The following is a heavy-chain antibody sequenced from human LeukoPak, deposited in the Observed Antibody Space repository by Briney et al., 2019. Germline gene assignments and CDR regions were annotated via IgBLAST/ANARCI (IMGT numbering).Heavy chain of an antibody. CDR2: ISAYNGNT. CDR3: ARTPPPGIAVAGLDY. Sequence: GASVKVSCKASGYTFTSYGISWVRQAPGQGLEWMGWISAYNGNTNYAQKLQGRVTMTTDTSTSTAYMELRSLRSDDTAVYYCARTPPPGIAVAGLDYWGQGTLVTVSS. J-gene: IGHJ4*02. V-gene: IGHV1-18*01. D-gene: IGHD6-19*01. CDR1: GYTFTSYG.